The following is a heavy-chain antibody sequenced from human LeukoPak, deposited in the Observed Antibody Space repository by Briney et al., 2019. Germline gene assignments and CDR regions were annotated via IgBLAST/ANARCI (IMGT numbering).Heavy chain of an antibody. D-gene: IGHD3-10*01. Sequence: PGGSLRLSCAASGFTFSNAWMSWVRQAPGKGLEWVGRIKSKTDGGTTDYAAPVKGRFTISRDDSKNTLYLQMNSLKTEDTAVYYCTTDTAMVRGVITRLVDYWGQGTLVTVSS. CDR1: GFTFSNAW. CDR3: TTDTAMVRGVITRLVDY. V-gene: IGHV3-15*01. J-gene: IGHJ4*02. CDR2: IKSKTDGGTT.